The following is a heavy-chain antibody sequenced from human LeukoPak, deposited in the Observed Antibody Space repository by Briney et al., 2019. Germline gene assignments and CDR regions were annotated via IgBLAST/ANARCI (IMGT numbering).Heavy chain of an antibody. Sequence: GGSLRLSCAASGFTFSTYAMSWVRQAPGKGLEWVSGISGSGGSTYYADSVKGRFTISRDNSKNTLYLQMDSLRAEDTAVYYCARSGSGWFDYWGQGTLVTVSS. J-gene: IGHJ4*02. D-gene: IGHD6-19*01. CDR2: ISGSGGST. V-gene: IGHV3-23*01. CDR3: ARSGSGWFDY. CDR1: GFTFSTYA.